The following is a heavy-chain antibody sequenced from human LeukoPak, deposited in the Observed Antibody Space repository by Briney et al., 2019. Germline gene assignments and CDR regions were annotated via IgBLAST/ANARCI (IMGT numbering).Heavy chain of an antibody. D-gene: IGHD4-11*01. Sequence: PSETLSLTCSVSGGSISSHYWSWIRQPPGKGLEWIGYIYYSGSTKYNPSLKSRVTISVDTSKNQFSLKLSSVTAADTAMYYCARRLTTFDYWGQGTLVTVSS. CDR2: IYYSGST. CDR3: ARRLTTFDY. V-gene: IGHV4-59*08. CDR1: GGSISSHY. J-gene: IGHJ4*02.